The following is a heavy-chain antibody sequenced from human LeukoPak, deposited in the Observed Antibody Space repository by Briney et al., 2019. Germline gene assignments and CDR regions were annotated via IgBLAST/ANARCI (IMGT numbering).Heavy chain of an antibody. CDR2: ISAYNGNT. Sequence: ASVKVSCKASGYTFTSYGISWVRQAPGQGLEWMGWISAYNGNTNYAQKLEGRVTMTTDTSTSTAYMELRSLRSDDTAVYYCARGGYCSSTSCYSCDYWGQGTLVTVSS. V-gene: IGHV1-18*01. CDR1: GYTFTSYG. J-gene: IGHJ4*02. CDR3: ARGGYCSSTSCYSCDY. D-gene: IGHD2-2*01.